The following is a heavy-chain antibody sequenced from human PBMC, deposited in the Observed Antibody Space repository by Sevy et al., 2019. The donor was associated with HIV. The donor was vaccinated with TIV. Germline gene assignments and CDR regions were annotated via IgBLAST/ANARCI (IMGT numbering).Heavy chain of an antibody. D-gene: IGHD4-17*01. CDR2: ISYDGSNK. CDR3: ARDQHDYAGNIRTGWFDP. V-gene: IGHV3-30-3*01. J-gene: IGHJ5*02. CDR1: GVTFSSYA. Sequence: GGSLRLSCAASGVTFSSYAMHWVRQAPGKGLEWVAVISYDGSNKYYADSVKGRFSISRDNSKKTVYLQMNSLRVEDTAVYDCARDQHDYAGNIRTGWFDPWGQGALVTVSS.